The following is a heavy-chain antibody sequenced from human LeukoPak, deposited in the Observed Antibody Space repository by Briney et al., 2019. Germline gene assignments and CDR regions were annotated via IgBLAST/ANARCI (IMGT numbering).Heavy chain of an antibody. V-gene: IGHV3-30*02. J-gene: IGHJ4*02. CDR2: IRYDGSNK. Sequence: PGGSLRLSCAASGFTFSSYGMHWVRLAPGKGLEWVAFIRYDGSNKYYADSMKGRFTISRDNSKSTLYLRMNSLRAEDTAVYYCAKGSPNWTYYFDYWGQGTLVTVSS. CDR1: GFTFSSYG. D-gene: IGHD1-20*01. CDR3: AKGSPNWTYYFDY.